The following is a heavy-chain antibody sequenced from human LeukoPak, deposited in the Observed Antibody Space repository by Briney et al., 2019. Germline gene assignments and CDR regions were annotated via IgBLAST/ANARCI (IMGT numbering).Heavy chain of an antibody. CDR2: INAGNGNT. CDR3: ARVGGWDYFDY. CDR1: GYTFTSYA. Sequence: GASVKASCKASGYTFTSYAMHWVRQAPGQRLEWMGWINAGNGNTKYSQKFQGRVTITRDTSASTAYMELSSLRSEDTAVYYCARVGGWDYFDYWGQGTLVTVSS. J-gene: IGHJ4*02. V-gene: IGHV1-3*01. D-gene: IGHD6-19*01.